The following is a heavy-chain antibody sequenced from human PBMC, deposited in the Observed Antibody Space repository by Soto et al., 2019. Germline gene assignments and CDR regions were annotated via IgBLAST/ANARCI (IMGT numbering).Heavy chain of an antibody. J-gene: IGHJ4*02. CDR2: IHSDGST. D-gene: IGHD4-17*01. V-gene: IGHV3-53*04. CDR3: TRDHYGDSSYYFDY. Sequence: EVQLVESGGGLVQPGGSLRLSCAASGFTVSNNYITWVRQAPGKGLEWVSVIHSDGSTYYADSVKGRFTIPRHNSKDTVYLQMNSLRPEDTAVYYCTRDHYGDSSYYFDYWGQGTLVTVS. CDR1: GFTVSNNY.